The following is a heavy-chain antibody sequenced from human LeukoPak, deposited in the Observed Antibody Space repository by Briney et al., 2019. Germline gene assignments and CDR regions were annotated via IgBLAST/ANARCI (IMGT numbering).Heavy chain of an antibody. V-gene: IGHV3-66*04. CDR1: GFTVGSNY. CDR2: IYRGGGT. Sequence: PGGSLRLSCAASGFTVGSNYMSWVRQAPGQGLEWVSIIYRGGGTNYAGYVKGRFTISRDTSKNTLYLQMNSLRAEDTAVYYCARLSANSSAYFFDYWGQGTLVTVSS. CDR3: ARLSANSSAYFFDY. J-gene: IGHJ4*02. D-gene: IGHD3-22*01.